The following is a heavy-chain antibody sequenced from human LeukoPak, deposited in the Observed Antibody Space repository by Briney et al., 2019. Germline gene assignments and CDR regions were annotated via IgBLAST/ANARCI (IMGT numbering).Heavy chain of an antibody. J-gene: IGHJ4*02. CDR3: AAHRDDFLTGYFDY. D-gene: IGHD3-9*01. V-gene: IGHV3-21*01. CDR2: ISRSSNYI. CDR1: GLTFSSYA. Sequence: PGGSLRLSCAASGLTFSSYAMNWVRQAPGKGLEWVSSISRSSNYIYYADSVKGRFTISRDNARNSLYLQMNSLRAEDTAMYYCAAHRDDFLTGYFDYWGQGTLVTVSS.